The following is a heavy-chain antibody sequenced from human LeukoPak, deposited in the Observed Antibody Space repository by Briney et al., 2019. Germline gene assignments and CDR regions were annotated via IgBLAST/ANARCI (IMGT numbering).Heavy chain of an antibody. D-gene: IGHD3-22*01. Sequence: SGTLSLTCAVSGGSISSSNWWSWVRQPPGKGLEWIGEIYHSGRTNYTPSLKSRVTISVDKSKNQLSLKLSSVTAADTAVYYCARDNYDNSGYYFDYWSQGTLVTVSS. CDR1: GGSISSSNW. CDR3: ARDNYDNSGYYFDY. J-gene: IGHJ4*02. V-gene: IGHV4-4*02. CDR2: IYHSGRT.